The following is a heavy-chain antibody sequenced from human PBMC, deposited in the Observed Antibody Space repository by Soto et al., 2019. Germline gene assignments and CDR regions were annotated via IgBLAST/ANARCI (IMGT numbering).Heavy chain of an antibody. J-gene: IGHJ5*02. V-gene: IGHV1-69*11. Sequence: QVQLVQSGAEVKKPGSSVKVSCKASGGTFSSDSISWVRQAPGQGLEWVGGIIPVLGAPDYADKFQGRVTITADEATSTGSMELSSLKSEDTAVYYCALAACYYGSGNTWGQATLVTVSS. CDR2: IIPVLGAP. CDR3: ALAACYYGSGNT. CDR1: GGTFSSDS. D-gene: IGHD3-10*01.